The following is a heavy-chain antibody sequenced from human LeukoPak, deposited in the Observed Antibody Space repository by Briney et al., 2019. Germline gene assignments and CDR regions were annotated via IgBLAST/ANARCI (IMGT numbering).Heavy chain of an antibody. CDR1: GYTFTRYY. CDR3: AREPMITFGGVIVTLFDY. J-gene: IGHJ4*02. D-gene: IGHD3-16*02. V-gene: IGHV1-46*01. CDR2: INPSGGST. Sequence: VASVKVSCKASGYTFTRYYMHWVRQAPGQGLEGMGIINPSGGSTSYAQKFQGRVTMTRDMSTSTVYMELSSLRSEDTAVYYCAREPMITFGGVIVTLFDYWGQGTLVTVSS.